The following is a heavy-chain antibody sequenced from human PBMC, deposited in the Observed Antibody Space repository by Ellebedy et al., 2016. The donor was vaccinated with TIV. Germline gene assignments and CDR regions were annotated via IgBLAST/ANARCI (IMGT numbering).Heavy chain of an antibody. CDR1: GFTFSSYW. CDR3: ARDRLDYGGTFDY. V-gene: IGHV3-7*01. J-gene: IGHJ4*02. D-gene: IGHD4-23*01. CDR2: IKQDGSEK. Sequence: GESLKISXAASGFTFSSYWMSWVRQAPGKGLEWVANIKQDGSEKYYVDSVKGRFTISRDNAKNSLYLQMNSLRAEDTAVYYCARDRLDYGGTFDYWGQGTLVTVSS.